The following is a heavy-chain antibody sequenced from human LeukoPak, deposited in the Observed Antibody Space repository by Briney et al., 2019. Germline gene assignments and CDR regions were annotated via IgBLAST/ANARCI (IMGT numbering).Heavy chain of an antibody. D-gene: IGHD1-1*01. CDR3: AVGRPRNTTRLEDGYDF. Sequence: PSETLSLTCTVSGGSISSGSYSWSWIRQPAGKGLEWIGRIYTSGSTNYNPSLKSRVTISVDTSKKQFSLILNSVTAADTAVYYWAVGRPRNTTRLEDGYDFWGQGTMVTVSS. J-gene: IGHJ3*01. V-gene: IGHV4-61*02. CDR2: IYTSGST. CDR1: GGSISSGSYS.